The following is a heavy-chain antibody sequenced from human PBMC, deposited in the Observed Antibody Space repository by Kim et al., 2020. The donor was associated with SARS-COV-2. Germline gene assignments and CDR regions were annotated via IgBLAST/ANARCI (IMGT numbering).Heavy chain of an antibody. CDR1: GFTFSSYA. V-gene: IGHV3-30-3*01. CDR2: ISYDGSNK. D-gene: IGHD4-17*01. J-gene: IGHJ4*01. Sequence: GGSLRLSCAASGFTFSSYAMHWVRQAPGKGLEWVAVISYDGSNKYYADSVKGRFTISRDNSKNTLYLQMNSLRAEDTAVYYCARSRYGDYVGYYFDYWG. CDR3: ARSRYGDYVGYYFDY.